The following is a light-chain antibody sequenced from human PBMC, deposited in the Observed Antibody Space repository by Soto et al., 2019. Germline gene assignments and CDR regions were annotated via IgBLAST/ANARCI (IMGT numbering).Light chain of an antibody. V-gene: IGKV3-15*01. CDR3: QEYIQWPPGM. Sequence: DIVVTQSPATLSASPGERVTLSCRASQLVSSRLAWYQQRPGQVPRLLIYDTSTRAPGISARFSGSGFGTEFTLTISSLQSEDFAVYYCQEYIQWPPGMFGPGTTVDIK. CDR1: QLVSSR. CDR2: DTS. J-gene: IGKJ1*01.